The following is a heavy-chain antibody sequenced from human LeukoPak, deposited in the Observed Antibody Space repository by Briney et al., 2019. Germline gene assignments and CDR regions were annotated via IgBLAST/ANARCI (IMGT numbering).Heavy chain of an antibody. V-gene: IGHV4-38-2*02. D-gene: IGHD1-1*01. Sequence: SETLSLTCTVSGGSISSYYWSWIRQPPGKGLEWIGSISHSGTTYYNPSLKSRITISQDTSKNQFSLKVNSVTAADTAAYYCTREEGGTTVDYWGQGTLVTVSS. CDR2: ISHSGTT. CDR1: GGSISSYY. J-gene: IGHJ4*02. CDR3: TREEGGTTVDY.